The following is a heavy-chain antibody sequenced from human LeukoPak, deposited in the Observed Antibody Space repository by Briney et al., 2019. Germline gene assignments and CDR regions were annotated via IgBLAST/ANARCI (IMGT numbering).Heavy chain of an antibody. CDR2: IRGSGGSA. Sequence: GGSLRLSCEASGFTFSFSAMSWVRQAPGSGLQWVSTIRGSGGSAFYADSVKGRCTISRDNSKNTLYLQMQSLRAEDTAVYFCAKNGHFWRIDYYYYMDVWGKGTTVTVSS. D-gene: IGHD3-3*02. J-gene: IGHJ6*03. CDR1: GFTFSFSA. CDR3: AKNGHFWRIDYYYYMDV. V-gene: IGHV3-23*01.